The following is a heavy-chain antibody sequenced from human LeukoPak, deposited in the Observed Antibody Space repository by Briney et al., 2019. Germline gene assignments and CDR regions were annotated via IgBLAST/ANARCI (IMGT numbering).Heavy chain of an antibody. Sequence: SETLSLTCAVYGGSFSGYYWSWIRQPPGKGLEWIGEINHSGSTNYNPSLKSRVTISVDTSKNQFSLKLSSVTAADTAVYYCARRRGNTSGFQGYYSDYWGQGTLVTVSS. CDR2: INHSGST. CDR1: GGSFSGYY. CDR3: ARRRGNTSGFQGYYSDY. D-gene: IGHD6-19*01. V-gene: IGHV4-34*01. J-gene: IGHJ4*02.